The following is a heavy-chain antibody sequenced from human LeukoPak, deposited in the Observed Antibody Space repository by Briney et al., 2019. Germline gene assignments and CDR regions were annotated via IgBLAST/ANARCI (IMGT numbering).Heavy chain of an antibody. CDR3: ARDLQSSSGYYYVVGY. CDR2: INPNSGGT. Sequence: ASVKVSCKASGYTFTGYYMHWVRQAPGQGLEWMGWINPNSGGTNYAQKFQGRVTMTRDTSISTAYMELRRLRSDDTAVYYCARDLQSSSGYYYVVGYWGQGTLVTVSS. V-gene: IGHV1-2*02. D-gene: IGHD3-22*01. J-gene: IGHJ4*02. CDR1: GYTFTGYY.